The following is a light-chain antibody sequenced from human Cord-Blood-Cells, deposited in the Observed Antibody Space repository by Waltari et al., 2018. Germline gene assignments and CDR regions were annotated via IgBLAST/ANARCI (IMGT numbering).Light chain of an antibody. V-gene: IGKV1-13*02. CDR3: QQFNSYPQT. CDR2: EAS. J-gene: IGKJ1*01. CDR1: QGISRA. Sequence: AIQLTQSPSSLSASVGDRVTITCRASQGISRALAWYQQKPGKAPKLLIYEASSLESGYPSRVSGSGSGTDVTLTISSLQPEDFATYYCQQFNSYPQTFGQGTKVEIK.